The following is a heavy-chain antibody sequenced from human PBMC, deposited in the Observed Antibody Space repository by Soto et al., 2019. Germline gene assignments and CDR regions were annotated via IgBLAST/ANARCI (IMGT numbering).Heavy chain of an antibody. CDR3: AHSNSLWRWLQFIPGPNGFDP. Sequence: KSGPTLVNPTQTLTLTCTFSGFSLSTSGVGVGWIRQPPGKALEWLALIYWNDDKRYSPSLKSRLTITKDTSKNQVVLTMTNMDPVDTATSYCAHSNSLWRWLQFIPGPNGFDPWGQGTMVTVSS. CDR2: IYWNDDK. V-gene: IGHV2-5*01. D-gene: IGHD5-12*01. CDR1: GFSLSTSGVG. J-gene: IGHJ5*02.